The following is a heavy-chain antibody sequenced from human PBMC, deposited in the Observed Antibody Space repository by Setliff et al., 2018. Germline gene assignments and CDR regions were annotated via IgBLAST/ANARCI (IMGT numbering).Heavy chain of an antibody. J-gene: IGHJ3*02. V-gene: IGHV4-39*01. Sequence: SETLSLTCTVSGGSISSSSYYWGWIRQPPGKGLEWIGSIYYSGSTYYNPSLKSRVTISVDTSKNQFSLKLSSVTAADTAVYYCARGTTGAFDIWGQGTMVTVS. CDR1: GGSISSSSYY. CDR3: ARGTTGAFDI. D-gene: IGHD1-1*01. CDR2: IYYSGST.